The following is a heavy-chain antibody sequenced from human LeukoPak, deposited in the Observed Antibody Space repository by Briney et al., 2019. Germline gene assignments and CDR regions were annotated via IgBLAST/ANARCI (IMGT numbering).Heavy chain of an antibody. CDR1: GFTFSSYS. CDR3: ARDERTPNWNYIYYYYGMDV. Sequence: GGSLRLSCAASGFTFSSYSMNWVRQAPGKGLEWVSSISSSSSYIYYADSVKGRFTISRDNAKNSLYLQMNSLRAEDTAVYYCARDERTPNWNYIYYYYGMDVWGQGTTVTVSS. V-gene: IGHV3-21*01. CDR2: ISSSSSYI. J-gene: IGHJ6*02. D-gene: IGHD1-7*01.